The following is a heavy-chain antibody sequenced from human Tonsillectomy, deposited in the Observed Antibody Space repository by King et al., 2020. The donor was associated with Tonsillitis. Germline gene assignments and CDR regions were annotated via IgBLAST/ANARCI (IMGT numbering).Heavy chain of an antibody. CDR1: GFTVSSNY. CDR2: IYSGGSA. V-gene: IGHV3-53*01. Sequence: VQLVESGGGLIQPGGSLRLSCAASGFTVSSNYMSWVRQAPGKGLEWVSIIYSGGSAYSADSVKGRFTISRDNSKNTLYLQMNSLRAEDTAVYYCCLWFGELPIFDNWGQGTLVIVPS. J-gene: IGHJ4*02. CDR3: CLWFGELPIFDN. D-gene: IGHD3-10*01.